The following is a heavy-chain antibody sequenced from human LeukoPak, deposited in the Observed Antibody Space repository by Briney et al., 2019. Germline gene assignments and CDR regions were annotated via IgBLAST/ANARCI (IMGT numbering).Heavy chain of an antibody. V-gene: IGHV3-21*01. CDR1: GFTFSSYS. CDR2: ISSSSSYI. Sequence: GGSLRLSCAASGFTFSSYSMNWVRQAPGKGLEWVSSISSSSSYIYYADSVKGRFTISRDNAKNSLYLQMNSLRAADTAVYYCARVRYSSSWFFDYWGQGTLVTVSS. J-gene: IGHJ4*02. D-gene: IGHD6-13*01. CDR3: ARVRYSSSWFFDY.